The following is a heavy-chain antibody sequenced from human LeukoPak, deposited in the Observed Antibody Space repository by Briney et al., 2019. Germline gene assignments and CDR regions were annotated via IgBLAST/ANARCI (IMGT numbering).Heavy chain of an antibody. CDR1: GGSISSYY. V-gene: IGHV4-59*01. J-gene: IGHJ4*02. Sequence: SETLSLTCPVSGGSISSYYWSWIRQPPGKGLEWLGYIYYSWSTSYNPSLKSRVTISVDTSKNQFSLKLSSVTAADTAVYYCARGARPDYWGQGSLVTVSS. CDR2: IYYSWST. D-gene: IGHD6-6*01. CDR3: ARGARPDY.